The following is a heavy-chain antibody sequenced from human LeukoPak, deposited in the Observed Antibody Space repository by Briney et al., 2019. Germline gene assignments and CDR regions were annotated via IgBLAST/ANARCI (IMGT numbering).Heavy chain of an antibody. D-gene: IGHD3-10*01. Sequence: TGGSLRLSCAASGFTFSNSGMNWVRQAPGKGLEWVSTISGSGDSTYYADSVKGRFTSSRDNSKNTLYLQMNSLRAEDTAVYYCAKGDYYGFFDYWGQGTLVTVSS. J-gene: IGHJ4*02. CDR1: GFTFSNSG. CDR2: ISGSGDST. CDR3: AKGDYYGFFDY. V-gene: IGHV3-23*01.